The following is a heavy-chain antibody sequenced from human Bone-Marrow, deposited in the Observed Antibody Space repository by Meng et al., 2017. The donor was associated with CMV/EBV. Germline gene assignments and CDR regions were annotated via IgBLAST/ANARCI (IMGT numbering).Heavy chain of an antibody. CDR3: ARDLWGLGDC. V-gene: IGHV3-74*01. CDR1: GFTLSNYW. D-gene: IGHD3/OR15-3a*01. J-gene: IGHJ4*02. Sequence: GESLKISWVVSGFTLSNYWMHWVRQAPGKGLVWVSRISLDGSSTNYADSVKGRFNISRDNAKNTVYLQMKSLRVEDTAVYYCARDLWGLGDCWGQGTLVTVSS. CDR2: ISLDGSST.